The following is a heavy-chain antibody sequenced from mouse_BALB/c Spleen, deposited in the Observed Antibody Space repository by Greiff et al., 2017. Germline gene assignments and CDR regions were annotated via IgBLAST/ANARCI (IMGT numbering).Heavy chain of an antibody. CDR1: GFNIKDYY. CDR2: IDPENGDT. V-gene: IGHV14-4*02. CDR3: NACYGSSSHFDD. J-gene: IGHJ2*01. D-gene: IGHD1-1*01. Sequence: VQLQQSGAELVRSGASVKLSCTASGFNIKDYYMHWVKQRPEQGLEWIGWIDPENGDTEYAPKFQGKATMTADTSSNTAYLQLSSLTSEDTAVYYCNACYGSSSHFDDWGQGTTLTVAS.